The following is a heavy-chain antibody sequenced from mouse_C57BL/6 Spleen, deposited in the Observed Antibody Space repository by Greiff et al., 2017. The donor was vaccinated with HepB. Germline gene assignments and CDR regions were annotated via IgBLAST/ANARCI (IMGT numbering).Heavy chain of an antibody. CDR3: ARRADYAYWYFDV. CDR1: GYTFTSYW. CDR2: IDPSDSYT. J-gene: IGHJ1*03. Sequence: QVQLQQPGAELVMPGASVKLSCKASGYTFTSYWMHWVKQRPGQGLEWIGEIDPSDSYTNYNQKFKGKSTLTVDKSSSTAYMQLSSLTSEDSAVYYCARRADYAYWYFDVWGTGTTVTVSS. D-gene: IGHD2-4*01. V-gene: IGHV1-69*01.